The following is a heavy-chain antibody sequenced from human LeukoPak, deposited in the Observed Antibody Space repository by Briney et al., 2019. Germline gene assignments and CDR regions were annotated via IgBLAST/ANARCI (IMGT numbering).Heavy chain of an antibody. CDR2: IDSDGSST. V-gene: IGHV3-74*01. CDR1: GVTFSSYW. J-gene: IGHJ4*02. CDR3: ARGSYCSSTTCGNFDY. Sequence: PGGSLRLSCAASGVTFSSYWMHWVRQTPGKGLVWVSRIDSDGSSTSYADSVKGRFTISRDNAKNTLYLQMNSLSAEDTAVYYCARGSYCSSTTCGNFDYWGQGTLFTVSS. D-gene: IGHD2-2*01.